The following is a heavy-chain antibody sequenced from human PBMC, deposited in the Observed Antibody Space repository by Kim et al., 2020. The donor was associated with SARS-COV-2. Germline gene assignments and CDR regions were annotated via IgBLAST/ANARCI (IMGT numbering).Heavy chain of an antibody. D-gene: IGHD3-10*01. CDR3: AKPVHGSGPPFDY. V-gene: IGHV3-33*06. Sequence: FADSVKGRFTISRDNSKNTLYLQMNSLRAEDTAVYYCAKPVHGSGPPFDYWGQGSLVTVSS. J-gene: IGHJ4*02.